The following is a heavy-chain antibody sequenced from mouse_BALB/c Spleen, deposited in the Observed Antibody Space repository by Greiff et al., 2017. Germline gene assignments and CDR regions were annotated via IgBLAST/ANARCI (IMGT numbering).Heavy chain of an antibody. J-gene: IGHJ4*01. CDR2: IDPSDSYT. CDR1: GYTFTSYW. D-gene: IGHD1-1*01. Sequence: VQLQQSGAELVKPGASVKLSCKASGYTFTSYWMHWVKQRPGQGLEWIGEIDPSDSYTNYNQKFKGKATLTVDKSSSTAYMQLSSLTSEDSAVYYCARTGYYGSRGAMDYWGQGTSVTVSS. CDR3: ARTGYYGSRGAMDY. V-gene: IGHV1-69*02.